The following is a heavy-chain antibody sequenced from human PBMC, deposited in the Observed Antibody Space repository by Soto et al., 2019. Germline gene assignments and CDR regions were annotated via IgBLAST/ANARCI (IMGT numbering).Heavy chain of an antibody. CDR3: ANNGGYYDGSGPKYFDH. CDR2: IYYSGTT. CDR1: DGSISTGGYY. D-gene: IGHD3-22*01. J-gene: IGHJ4*02. V-gene: IGHV4-31*03. Sequence: TLSLTYTVSDGSISTGGYYWSWIRHHPGKGLECSGYIYYSGTTYYNPSLKRRVTISVDASKSQFSLKLSSVTAADTAVYYCANNGGYYDGSGPKYFDHWGQGALVTVSS.